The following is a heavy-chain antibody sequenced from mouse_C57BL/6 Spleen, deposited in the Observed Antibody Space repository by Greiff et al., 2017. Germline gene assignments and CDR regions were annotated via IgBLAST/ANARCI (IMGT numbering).Heavy chain of an antibody. D-gene: IGHD4-1*01. CDR2: IHPNSGST. Sequence: QVQLQQSGAELVKPGASVKLSCKASGYTFASYWMHWVKQRPGQGLEWIGMIHPNSGSTNDNEKFKSKATLTLDKSSSTAYMQLSSLTSGDSAVYYCTTNGDDFDYWGQGTTLTVSS. J-gene: IGHJ2*01. CDR3: TTNGDDFDY. V-gene: IGHV1-64*01. CDR1: GYTFASYW.